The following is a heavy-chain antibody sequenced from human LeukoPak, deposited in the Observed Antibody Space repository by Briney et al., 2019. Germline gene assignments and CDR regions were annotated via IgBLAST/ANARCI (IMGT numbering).Heavy chain of an antibody. CDR3: ARVPDSSSWYGDYYYGMDV. V-gene: IGHV1-46*01. J-gene: IGHJ6*02. Sequence: ASVKVSCKASGYTFTSYYMHWVRQAPGQGLEWMGIINPSGGSTSYAQKFQGRVTMARDTSTSTVYMELSSLRSEDTAVYYCARVPDSSSWYGDYYYGMDVWGQGTTVTVSS. CDR2: INPSGGST. CDR1: GYTFTSYY. D-gene: IGHD6-13*01.